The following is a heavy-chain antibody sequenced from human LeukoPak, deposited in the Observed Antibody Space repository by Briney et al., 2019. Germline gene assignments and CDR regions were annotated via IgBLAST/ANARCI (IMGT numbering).Heavy chain of an antibody. J-gene: IGHJ5*02. CDR1: GGSISSYY. CDR3: ARHEGYYYGSVSSHGWWFDP. Sequence: SGTLSLTCTVSGGSISSYYWSWIRQPPGKGLEWIGYIYYSGSTNYNPSLKSRVTISVDMSKNQFSLKLSSVTAADTAVYYCARHEGYYYGSVSSHGWWFDPWGQGTLVTVSS. CDR2: IYYSGST. V-gene: IGHV4-59*08. D-gene: IGHD3-10*01.